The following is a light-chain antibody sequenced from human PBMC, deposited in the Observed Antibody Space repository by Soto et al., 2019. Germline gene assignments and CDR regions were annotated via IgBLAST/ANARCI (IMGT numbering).Light chain of an antibody. CDR3: SSYTSSSTLYV. CDR1: SSDVGGYQY. J-gene: IGLJ1*01. CDR2: DVT. V-gene: IGLV2-14*01. Sequence: QSALTQPASVSGSPGQSIIISCTGTSSDVGGYQYVSWYQQHPGKAPKLMIYDVTNRPSGVSDRFSGSKSGNTASLTISGLQAEDEADYYCSSYTSSSTLYVFGTGTKLTVL.